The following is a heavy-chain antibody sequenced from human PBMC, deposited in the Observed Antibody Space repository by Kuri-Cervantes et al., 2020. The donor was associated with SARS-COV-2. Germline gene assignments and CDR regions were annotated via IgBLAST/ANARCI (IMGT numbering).Heavy chain of an antibody. CDR3: ARDRGDDFWSGYYTYGMNV. J-gene: IGHJ6*02. CDR1: GFTFSTYA. CDR2: ISSSGSTI. Sequence: GESLNISCAASGFTFSTYAMSWVRQAPGKGLEWVSYISSSGSTIYYADSVKGRFTISRDNAKNSLYLQMNSLRAEDTAVYYCARDRGDDFWSGYYTYGMNVWGQGTTVTVSS. V-gene: IGHV3-48*04. D-gene: IGHD3-3*01.